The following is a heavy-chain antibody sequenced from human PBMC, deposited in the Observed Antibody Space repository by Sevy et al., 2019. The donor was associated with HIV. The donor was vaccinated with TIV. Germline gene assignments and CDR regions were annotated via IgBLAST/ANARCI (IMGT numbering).Heavy chain of an antibody. CDR2: INPDSGGP. J-gene: IGHJ4*02. Sequence: ASVKVSCKASGYTLTGYYMHWVRQAPRQGLEWMGWINPDSGGPNYAPKFQGRVTLTRDTSISTAYMELSRLKSDDTAVYYCVRDDRDGYFDYWGQGTLVTVSS. CDR3: VRDDRDGYFDY. CDR1: GYTLTGYY. V-gene: IGHV1-2*02.